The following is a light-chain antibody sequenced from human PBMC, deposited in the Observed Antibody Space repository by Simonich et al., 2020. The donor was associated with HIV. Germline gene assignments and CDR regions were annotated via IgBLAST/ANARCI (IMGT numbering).Light chain of an antibody. CDR3: SSYTSSNTVV. J-gene: IGLJ2*01. V-gene: IGLV2-14*03. Sequence: QSALTQPPSASGSPGQSVTISCTGTSSDVGGYNYVSWYQQHPGKAPKLMIYYVSNRPSVFSDRFSGSKSGNTASLTISGLLAEDEADYYCSSYTSSNTVVFGGGTKVTVL. CDR1: SSDVGGYNY. CDR2: YVS.